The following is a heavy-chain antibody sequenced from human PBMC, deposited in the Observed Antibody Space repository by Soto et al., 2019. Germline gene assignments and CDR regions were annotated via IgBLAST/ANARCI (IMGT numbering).Heavy chain of an antibody. CDR3: ARDPTFFYDSSGYYDY. Sequence: GGSLRLSCVASGFTVDDYAMHWVRQAPGKGLEWVSGISANGDNVDYADSVKGRFTVSRDNAKNSLFLQMNSLRPEDTALYYCARDPTFFYDSSGYYDYWGQGTLVTVSS. V-gene: IGHV3-9*01. CDR1: GFTVDDYA. D-gene: IGHD3-22*01. CDR2: ISANGDNV. J-gene: IGHJ4*02.